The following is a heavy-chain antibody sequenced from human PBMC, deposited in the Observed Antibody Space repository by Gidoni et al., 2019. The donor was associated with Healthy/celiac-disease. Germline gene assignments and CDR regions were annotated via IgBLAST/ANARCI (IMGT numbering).Heavy chain of an antibody. J-gene: IGHJ2*01. CDR3: AKAATGTTYWYFDL. D-gene: IGHD1-7*01. CDR2: ISWNSGSI. CDR1: GFIFDDYA. Sequence: EVQLVESGGGLVQPGRSLRLSCAASGFIFDDYAMHWVRQAPGKGLEWVSGISWNSGSIGYADSVKGRFTISRDNAKNSLYLQMNSLRAEDTALYYCAKAATGTTYWYFDLWGRGTLVTVSS. V-gene: IGHV3-9*01.